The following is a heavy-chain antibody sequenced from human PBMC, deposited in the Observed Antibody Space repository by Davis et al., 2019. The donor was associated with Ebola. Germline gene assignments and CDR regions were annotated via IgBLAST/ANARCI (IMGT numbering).Heavy chain of an antibody. D-gene: IGHD2-15*01. J-gene: IGHJ6*02. CDR3: ARELIVVVVAATNYYYYGMDV. V-gene: IGHV1-46*01. CDR1: GYTFTGYY. CDR2: INPSGCST. Sequence: ASVKVSCKASGYTFTGYYMHWVRQAPGQGLEWMGIINPSGCSTSYAQKFQGRVTMTRDTSTSTVYMELSSLRSEDTAVYYCARELIVVVVAATNYYYYGMDVWGQGTTVTVSS.